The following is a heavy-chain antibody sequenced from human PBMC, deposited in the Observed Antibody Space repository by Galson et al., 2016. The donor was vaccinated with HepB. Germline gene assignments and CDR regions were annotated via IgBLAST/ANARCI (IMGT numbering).Heavy chain of an antibody. CDR2: ISWNDDNI. D-gene: IGHD6-19*01. V-gene: IGHV3-9*01. J-gene: IGHJ4*02. CDR1: GFSFDDYA. Sequence: SLRLSCAASGFSFDDYAMHWVRQAPGKGLEWVSGISWNDDNIAYADSVKGRFTISRDNAKKSLCLQMNSLRAEDTALYYCAKAQGVAVAGFVDYWGQGTLVTVSS. CDR3: AKAQGVAVAGFVDY.